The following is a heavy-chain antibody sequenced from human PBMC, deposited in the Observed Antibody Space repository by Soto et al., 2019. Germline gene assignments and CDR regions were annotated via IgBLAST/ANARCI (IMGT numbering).Heavy chain of an antibody. CDR3: ATTGMGLTFYYYYHGMDV. V-gene: IGHV3-66*01. CDR2: MFYGGST. CDR1: GFTVSTNY. J-gene: IGHJ6*02. Sequence: EVQLVESGGGLVQPGGSLRLSCAASGFTVSTNYMTWVRQAPGKGLEWVSVMFYGGSTYYAASVEGRFTISRDDSKNTLYLQMNSLRAEDTAVYYCATTGMGLTFYYYYHGMDVWGQGTTVTVSS. D-gene: IGHD1-26*01.